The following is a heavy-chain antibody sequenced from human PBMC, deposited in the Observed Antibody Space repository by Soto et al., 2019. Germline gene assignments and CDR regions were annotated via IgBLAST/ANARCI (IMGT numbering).Heavy chain of an antibody. Sequence: QVQLQESGPGLVRPSETLSLTCTVSGGSFSSYYWTWIRQSPGKGLQWMGYIYYSGSTDYNPSLRGRLAISIDTSKNQFSLRLNSMTAADTAVYYCAGRDCSGTNCYYLDYYYIDVWGKGTTVTVSS. V-gene: IGHV4-59*08. D-gene: IGHD2-2*01. CDR2: IYYSGST. CDR3: AGRDCSGTNCYYLDYYYIDV. J-gene: IGHJ6*03. CDR1: GGSFSSYY.